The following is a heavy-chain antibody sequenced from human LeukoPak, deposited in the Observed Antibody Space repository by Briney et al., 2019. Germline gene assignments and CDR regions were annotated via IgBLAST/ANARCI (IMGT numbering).Heavy chain of an antibody. D-gene: IGHD2-2*01. J-gene: IGHJ5*02. V-gene: IGHV5-51*01. CDR3: AWRDLTSTWSYP. CDR2: IYPGDSRI. CDR1: GYSFTSYW. Sequence: GESLKISCKGIGYSFTSYWIGWVRQMPGKGMEWMGVIYPGDSRIRYNPSFQGQVTISVDKSIRTAYLQWVSLKASDTAMYYCAWRDLTSTWSYPWGQGTLVTVSS.